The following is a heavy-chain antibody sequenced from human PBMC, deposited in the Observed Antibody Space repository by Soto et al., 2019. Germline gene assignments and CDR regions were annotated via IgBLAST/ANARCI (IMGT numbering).Heavy chain of an antibody. Sequence: SVKVSCKASGCTFSSYAISCVRQAPGQGLEWMGGIIPIFGTANYAQKFQGRVTITADESTSTAYMELSSLRSEDTAVYYCARAPSGELLSYYFDYWGQGTLVTVSS. CDR1: GCTFSSYA. D-gene: IGHD1-26*01. J-gene: IGHJ4*02. CDR2: IIPIFGTA. CDR3: ARAPSGELLSYYFDY. V-gene: IGHV1-69*13.